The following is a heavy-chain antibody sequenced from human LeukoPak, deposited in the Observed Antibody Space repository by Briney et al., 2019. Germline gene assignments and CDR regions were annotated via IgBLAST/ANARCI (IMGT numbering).Heavy chain of an antibody. D-gene: IGHD3-10*01. CDR1: GGSISPYY. CDR3: ARDAKYYYGSRTYFFFEY. V-gene: IGHV4-59*12. J-gene: IGHJ4*02. CDR2: IYYSGST. Sequence: PSETLSLTCTVSGGSISPYYWSWIRQPPGKGLEWIGYIYYSGSTNYNPSLKSRVTISVDTSKNQFSLKLSSITAADTAVYYCARDAKYYYGSRTYFFFEYWGQGTLLTVSS.